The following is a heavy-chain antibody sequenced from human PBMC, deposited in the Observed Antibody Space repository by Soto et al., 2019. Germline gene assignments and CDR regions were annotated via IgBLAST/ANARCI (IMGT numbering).Heavy chain of an antibody. J-gene: IGHJ4*02. CDR2: ISFHSGNT. CDR1: GDTVTNYG. Sequence: VQLVQCGGEVKKPGASVKVSCKASGDTVTNYGINWVRQAPGQWLEWMGWISFHSGNTNYARKVQGRVTMTTDTSTSTAYMELRSLRSEDSAVYYCASLICIAVAGKEHWGQGNLVTLSP. CDR3: ASLICIAVAGKEH. D-gene: IGHD6-19*01. V-gene: IGHV1-18*01.